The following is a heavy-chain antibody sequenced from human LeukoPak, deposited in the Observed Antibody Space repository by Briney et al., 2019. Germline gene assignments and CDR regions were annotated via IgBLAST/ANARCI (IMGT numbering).Heavy chain of an antibody. D-gene: IGHD6-6*01. CDR2: ISSASSYK. J-gene: IGHJ5*02. V-gene: IGHV3-21*01. Sequence: GGSLRLSCAASGFTFNTYSMNWVRQAPGRGLEWVSSISSASSYKFYADSVRGRFTISRDNAENSLYLQLNSLRADDTAVYYCARGTVSIAGRPPWFDPWGQGTLVTVSS. CDR1: GFTFNTYS. CDR3: ARGTVSIAGRPPWFDP.